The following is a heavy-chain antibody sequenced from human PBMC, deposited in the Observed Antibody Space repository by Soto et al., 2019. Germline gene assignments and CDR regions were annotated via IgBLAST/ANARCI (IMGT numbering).Heavy chain of an antibody. V-gene: IGHV3-7*01. D-gene: IGHD4-17*01. CDR3: ARSAYGDPRGRDY. CDR2: IKQDGSEK. Sequence: EVQLVESGGGLVQPGGSLRLSCVASGFTFNNYWMTWVRQAPGKGLDWVANIKQDGSEKYYVDSVNGRFTISRDNAKNSLYLQMNSLRAEDTAVYYCARSAYGDPRGRDYWGQGTLVTVSS. CDR1: GFTFNNYW. J-gene: IGHJ4*02.